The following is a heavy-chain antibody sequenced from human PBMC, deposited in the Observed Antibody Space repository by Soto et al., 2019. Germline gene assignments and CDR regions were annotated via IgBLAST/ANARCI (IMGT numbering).Heavy chain of an antibody. V-gene: IGHV4-39*01. CDR3: ARHGSGYDLDYYYYYMDV. J-gene: IGHJ6*03. CDR2: IYYSGST. CDR1: GGSISSSSYY. Sequence: QLQLQESGPGLVKPSETLSLTCTVSGGSISSSSYYWGWIRQPPGKGLEWIGSIYYSGSTYYNPSLKSRVTISVDTSKNQFSLKLSSVTAADTAVYYCARHGSGYDLDYYYYYMDVWGKGTTVTVSS. D-gene: IGHD5-12*01.